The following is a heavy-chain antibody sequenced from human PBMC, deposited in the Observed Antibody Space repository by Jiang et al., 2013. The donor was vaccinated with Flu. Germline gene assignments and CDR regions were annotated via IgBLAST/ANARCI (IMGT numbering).Heavy chain of an antibody. V-gene: IGHV1-2*02. CDR3: GRDEVRDIWFGQGAIDH. J-gene: IGHJ4*02. CDR1: IQLQCPL. CDR2: INPNTGDT. D-gene: IGHD3-10*01. Sequence: AEVKKPGASGAGLLQGLWIQLQCPLFTLGCDWPLGKGFEWMGWINPNTGDTKSAQKFQGRVTMSRDTSITTAYMELSSLRFDDTAIYYCGRDEVRDIWFGQGAIDHWGQGTLVTVSS.